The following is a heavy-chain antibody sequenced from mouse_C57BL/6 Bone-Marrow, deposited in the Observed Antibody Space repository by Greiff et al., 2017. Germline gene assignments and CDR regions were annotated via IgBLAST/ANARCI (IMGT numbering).Heavy chain of an antibody. V-gene: IGHV14-4*01. J-gene: IGHJ2*01. D-gene: IGHD1-1*01. CDR2: IDPENGDT. CDR3: TPITTVVVDY. Sequence: VQLQQSGAELVRPGASVKLSCTASGFNIKDDYMHWVKQRPEQGLEWIGWIDPENGDTEYASKFQGKATITADPSSNTAYLQLSSLTSEDTAVYYCTPITTVVVDYWGQGTTLTVSS. CDR1: GFNIKDDY.